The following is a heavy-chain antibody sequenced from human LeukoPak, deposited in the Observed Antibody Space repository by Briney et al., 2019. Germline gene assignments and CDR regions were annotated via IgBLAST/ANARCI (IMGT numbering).Heavy chain of an antibody. CDR3: ARVSSGYSPRDAFDI. CDR1: GFTFSSYA. D-gene: IGHD3-22*01. J-gene: IGHJ3*02. CDR2: ISYDGSNK. V-gene: IGHV3-30-3*01. Sequence: GGSLRLSCAASGFTFSSYAMHWVRQAPGKGLEWVAVISYDGSNKYYADSVKGRFTISRDNSKNTLYLQMNSLRAEDTAVYYCARVSSGYSPRDAFDIWGQGTMVTVSS.